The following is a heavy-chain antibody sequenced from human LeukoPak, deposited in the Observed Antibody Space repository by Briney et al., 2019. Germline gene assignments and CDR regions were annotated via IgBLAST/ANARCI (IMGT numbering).Heavy chain of an antibody. CDR2: IYYSGST. V-gene: IGHV4-30-4*08. J-gene: IGHJ5*02. Sequence: SQTLSLTCTVSGGSISSGDYYWSWIRQPPGKGLEWIGYIYYSGSTYYNPSLKSRVTISVDTSKNQFSLKLSSVTAADTAVYYCASVPYDFWSGHLLNWFDPWRQGTLVTVSS. CDR3: ASVPYDFWSGHLLNWFDP. CDR1: GGSISSGDYY. D-gene: IGHD3-3*01.